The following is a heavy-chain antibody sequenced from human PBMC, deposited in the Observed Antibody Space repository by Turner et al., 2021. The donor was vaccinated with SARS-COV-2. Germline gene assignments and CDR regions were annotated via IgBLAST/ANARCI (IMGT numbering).Heavy chain of an antibody. V-gene: IGHV1-8*03. D-gene: IGHD2-2*01. Sequence: QVQLVQSGAEVKKPGASVKVSCKASGNTFPSYDINWVRQATGQGLGWMGWMNPDSGNTAYAQKFQGRVTITRNTSISTAYMELSSLRSEDTAVYYCARGGYCSSTSCSPYWYFDLWGRGTLVTVSS. CDR2: MNPDSGNT. CDR3: ARGGYCSSTSCSPYWYFDL. J-gene: IGHJ2*01. CDR1: GNTFPSYD.